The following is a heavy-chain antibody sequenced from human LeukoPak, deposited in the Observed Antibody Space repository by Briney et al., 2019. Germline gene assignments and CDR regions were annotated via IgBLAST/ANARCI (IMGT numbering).Heavy chain of an antibody. V-gene: IGHV3-48*01. CDR1: GFTFSSYS. Sequence: GGSLRLSCAASGFTFSSYSMNWVRQAPGKGLEWVSYISSSSSTIYYADSVKGRFTISRDNAKNSLYLQMNSLRAEDTAVYYCARVVGSYEDDAFDIWGQGTMVTVSS. CDR2: ISSSSSTI. J-gene: IGHJ3*02. CDR3: ARVVGSYEDDAFDI. D-gene: IGHD1-26*01.